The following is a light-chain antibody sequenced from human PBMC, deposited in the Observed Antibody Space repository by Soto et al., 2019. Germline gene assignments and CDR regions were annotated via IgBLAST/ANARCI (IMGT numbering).Light chain of an antibody. J-gene: IGLJ1*01. CDR3: SSYTSSSTQV. V-gene: IGLV2-14*01. Sequence: QSALTQPASVSGSPGQSITISCTGTSSDVGGYNYVSWYQPHPGKAPKLMIYDVSNRPSGVSNRFSGSKSGNTASLTISGLQAEDEADYYCSSYTSSSTQVFGTGTKVTVL. CDR2: DVS. CDR1: SSDVGGYNY.